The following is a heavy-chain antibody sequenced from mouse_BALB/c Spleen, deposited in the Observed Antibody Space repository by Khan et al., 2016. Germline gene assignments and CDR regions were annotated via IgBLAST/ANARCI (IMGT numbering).Heavy chain of an antibody. Sequence: EVQLQESGPGLVKPSQSLSLTCTVTGHSITSDYAWNWIRQFPGNKLEWMGYISYSGTTTYNPSLKSRISITRDTSKNQFFLQLNSVTTEDTATYYCARCLDAMDYWGQGTSVTVSS. CDR1: GHSITSDYA. V-gene: IGHV3-2*02. CDR2: ISYSGTT. CDR3: ARCLDAMDY. J-gene: IGHJ4*01.